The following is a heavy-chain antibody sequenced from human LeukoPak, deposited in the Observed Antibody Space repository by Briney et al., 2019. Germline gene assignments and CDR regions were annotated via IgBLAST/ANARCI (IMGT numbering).Heavy chain of an antibody. CDR2: IYHSGST. CDR1: GGSISSSNW. Sequence: PSGTLSLTCAVSGGSISSSNWWSWVRQPPGKGLEWIGEIYHSGSTNYNPSLKSRVTISVDKSKNQFSLKLSSVTAADTAVYYCARLYGSGSYYNVRYFDYWGQGTLVTVSS. V-gene: IGHV4-4*02. D-gene: IGHD3-10*01. J-gene: IGHJ4*02. CDR3: ARLYGSGSYYNVRYFDY.